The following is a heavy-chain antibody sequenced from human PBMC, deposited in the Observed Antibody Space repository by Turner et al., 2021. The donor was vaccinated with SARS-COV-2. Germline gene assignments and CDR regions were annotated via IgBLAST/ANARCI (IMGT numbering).Heavy chain of an antibody. CDR3: AREDDFWSGYHHYGMDV. Sequence: EVQLVESGGGLVTSGGSLRHSCVASGFTFSSYSMNWVRQAPGKGLEWVSSISSTSSYIYYADSVKGRFTISRDNAKNSLYLQMNSLRAEDTAVYYCAREDDFWSGYHHYGMDVWGQGTTVTVSS. J-gene: IGHJ6*02. CDR1: GFTFSSYS. D-gene: IGHD3-3*01. CDR2: ISSTSSYI. V-gene: IGHV3-21*01.